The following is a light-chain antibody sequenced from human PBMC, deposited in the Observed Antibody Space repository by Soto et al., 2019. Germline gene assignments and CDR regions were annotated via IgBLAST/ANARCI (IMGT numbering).Light chain of an antibody. J-gene: IGKJ3*01. CDR1: HSVSSD. Sequence: EIVLTQSPATLSLSPGERATLSCRARHSVSSDVAWYQQKPGQAPRLLIYDTVNRATDIPARFSGSGSGTDFTLTISSLEPEDFAVYYCQHRSNWPPLFTFGPGTKVEIK. V-gene: IGKV3-11*01. CDR3: QHRSNWPPLFT. CDR2: DTV.